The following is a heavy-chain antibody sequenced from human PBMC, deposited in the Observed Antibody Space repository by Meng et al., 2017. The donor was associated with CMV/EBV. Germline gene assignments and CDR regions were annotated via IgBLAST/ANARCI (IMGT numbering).Heavy chain of an antibody. CDR2: INWNGGST. D-gene: IGHD1-26*01. Sequence: GESLKISCAASGFTFDDYGMSWVRQAPGKGLEWVSGINWNGGSTGYADSVKGRFTISRDNAKNSLYLQMNSLRAEDTALYHCARVGYSGSYYDDAFDIWGQGTMVTVSS. J-gene: IGHJ3*02. CDR3: ARVGYSGSYYDDAFDI. CDR1: GFTFDDYG. V-gene: IGHV3-20*01.